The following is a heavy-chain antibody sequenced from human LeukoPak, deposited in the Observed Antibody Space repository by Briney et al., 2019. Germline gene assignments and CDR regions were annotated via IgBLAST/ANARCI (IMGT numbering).Heavy chain of an antibody. D-gene: IGHD1-26*01. CDR2: INPNSGGT. CDR3: ARDVGGSYSLGAFDI. J-gene: IGHJ3*02. Sequence: AASVKVSCKASGYTFTGYYMHWVRQAPGQGLEWMGWINPNSGGTNYAQKLQGRVTMTTDTSTSTAYMELRSLRPDDTAVYYCARDVGGSYSLGAFDIWGQGTMVTVSS. V-gene: IGHV1-2*02. CDR1: GYTFTGYY.